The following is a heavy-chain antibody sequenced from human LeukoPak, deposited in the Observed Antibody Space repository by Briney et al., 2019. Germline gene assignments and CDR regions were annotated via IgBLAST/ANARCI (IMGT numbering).Heavy chain of an antibody. CDR2: ISSSGSI. V-gene: IGHV4-59*13. CDR1: GGSIGYNY. Sequence: PSETLSLTCTVSGGSIGYNYWNWIRQSPERGLKWIGYISSSGSIDYTPSLRSRVTMSLDTSKNHLSLNLRSVSAADTAIYYCAGYDHTNYLAYWGQGILVTVSS. J-gene: IGHJ4*02. D-gene: IGHD1-14*01. CDR3: AGYDHTNYLAY.